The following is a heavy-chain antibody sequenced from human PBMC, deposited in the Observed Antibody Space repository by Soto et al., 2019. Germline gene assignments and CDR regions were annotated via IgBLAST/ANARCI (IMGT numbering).Heavy chain of an antibody. CDR1: GFTFSSYW. J-gene: IGHJ4*02. D-gene: IGHD5-18*01. CDR3: GRGGSDSPMAPGY. CDR2: INPDGSAT. Sequence: GGSLRLSCAASGFTFSSYWMHWVRQAPGKGLVWVSRINPDGSATNYADSVKGRFTISRDNAKNTLYLQMNSLRAEDTAVFYCGRGGSDSPMAPGYWGQGTLVTLSS. V-gene: IGHV3-74*01.